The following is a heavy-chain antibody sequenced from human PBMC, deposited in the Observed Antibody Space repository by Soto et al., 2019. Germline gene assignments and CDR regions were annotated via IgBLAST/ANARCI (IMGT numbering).Heavy chain of an antibody. D-gene: IGHD2-2*03. CDR2: ISSSGSTI. CDR1: GFTFSDYY. CDR3: ARDGYCISTSCSTYGMDV. V-gene: IGHV3-11*01. Sequence: GGSLRLSCAASGFTFSDYYMSWIRQAPGKGLEWVSYISSSGSTIYYADSVKGRFTISRDNAKNSLYLQMNSLRAEDTAVYYCARDGYCISTSCSTYGMDVWGQGTTVTVSS. J-gene: IGHJ6*02.